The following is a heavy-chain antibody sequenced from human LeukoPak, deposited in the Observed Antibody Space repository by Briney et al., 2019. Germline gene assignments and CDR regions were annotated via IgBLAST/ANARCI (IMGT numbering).Heavy chain of an antibody. Sequence: SETLSLSCAVYGGPFSGYYWSWIRQLPGKGLEWFGGINHRGGTNYNPSLKSRVTISVDTSKNQFSLTLRSVTAADTAVYYWAREISWARGVFDIWGEGKMVTVSS. D-gene: IGHD6-13*01. CDR3: AREISWARGVFDI. CDR2: INHRGGT. CDR1: GGPFSGYY. V-gene: IGHV4-34*01. J-gene: IGHJ3*02.